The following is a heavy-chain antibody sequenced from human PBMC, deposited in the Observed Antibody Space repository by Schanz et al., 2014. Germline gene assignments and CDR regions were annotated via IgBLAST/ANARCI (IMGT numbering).Heavy chain of an antibody. CDR1: GFTFSRFG. CDR2: ISYDGSSK. Sequence: VQLVESGGGLVQPGGSLRLSCAASGFTFSRFGMHWVRQAPGKGPEWVALISYDGSSKNHADSVQGRFTISRDNSKNTLYLQMNSLRAEDTAVDYCAKEKEEMAAEGSFFDYWGQGTLVTVSS. CDR3: AKEKEEMAAEGSFFDY. V-gene: IGHV3-30*18. J-gene: IGHJ4*02. D-gene: IGHD6-13*01.